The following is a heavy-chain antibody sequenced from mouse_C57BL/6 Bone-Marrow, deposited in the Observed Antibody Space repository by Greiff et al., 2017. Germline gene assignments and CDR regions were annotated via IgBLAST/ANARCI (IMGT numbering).Heavy chain of an antibody. D-gene: IGHD1-1*01. V-gene: IGHV1-42*01. Sequence: VQLQQSGPELVKPGASVKISCKASGYSFTGYYMNWVKQSPEKSLEWIGEINPSTGGTTYNQKFKAKATLTVDKSSSTAYMQLKSLTSEDSAVYYCARGQDYYGPWCAYWGQGTLVTVSA. CDR2: INPSTGGT. CDR1: GYSFTGYY. CDR3: ARGQDYYGPWCAY. J-gene: IGHJ3*01.